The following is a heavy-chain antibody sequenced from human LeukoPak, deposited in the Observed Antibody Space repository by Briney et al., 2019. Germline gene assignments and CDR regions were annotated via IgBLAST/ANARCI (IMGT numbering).Heavy chain of an antibody. J-gene: IGHJ3*02. CDR2: IYHSGST. CDR3: ARRGLRPGAFDI. Sequence: SETLSLTCSVSGGSISSGPYFWSWIRQPPGKGLEWIGYIYHSGSTYYNPSLKSRVTISIDRSKNQFSLKLSSVTAADTAVYYCARRGLRPGAFDIWGQGTMVTVSS. D-gene: IGHD5-12*01. CDR1: GGSISSGPYF. V-gene: IGHV4-30-2*01.